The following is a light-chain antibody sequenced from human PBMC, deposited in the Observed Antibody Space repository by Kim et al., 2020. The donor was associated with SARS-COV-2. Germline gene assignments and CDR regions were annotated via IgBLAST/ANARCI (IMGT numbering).Light chain of an antibody. CDR3: QQYNNWPPYT. J-gene: IGKJ2*01. CDR1: QSVSSN. Sequence: ESPGESAPLSCRASQSVSSNLAWYQQKPGQAPRLLIYGASTRATGIPARFSGSGSGTEFTLTISSLQSEDFAVYYCQQYNNWPPYTFGQGTKLEI. CDR2: GAS. V-gene: IGKV3-15*01.